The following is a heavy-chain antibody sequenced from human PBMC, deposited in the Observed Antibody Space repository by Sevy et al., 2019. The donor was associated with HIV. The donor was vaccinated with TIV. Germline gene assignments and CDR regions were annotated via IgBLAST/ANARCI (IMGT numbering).Heavy chain of an antibody. Sequence: SETLSLTCSVSGGSISSSSYFWGWIRQTPGKGLEWIGSISYTWNTYYKPSLQSRVTISVDTCKNQFSLQLRSVTAADTAVNYCARQRWELGSRVDYWGQGTLVTVSS. D-gene: IGHD1-26*01. CDR2: ISYTWNT. CDR1: GGSISSSSYF. V-gene: IGHV4-39*01. CDR3: ARQRWELGSRVDY. J-gene: IGHJ4*02.